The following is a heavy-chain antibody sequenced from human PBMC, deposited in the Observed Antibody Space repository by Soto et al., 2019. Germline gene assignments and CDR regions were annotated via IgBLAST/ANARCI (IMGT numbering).Heavy chain of an antibody. CDR2: IIPIFGTA. CDR3: ARDGGVYDYSPFDY. D-gene: IGHD4-4*01. CDR1: GGTFSSYA. V-gene: IGHV1-69*12. Sequence: QVQLVQSGAAVKKPGSSVKVSCKASGGTFSSYAISWVRQAPGQGLEWMGGIIPIFGTADYAQKFQGRVTITADESTSTAYMELSSLRSEDTAVYYCARDGGVYDYSPFDYWGQGALVTVSS. J-gene: IGHJ4*02.